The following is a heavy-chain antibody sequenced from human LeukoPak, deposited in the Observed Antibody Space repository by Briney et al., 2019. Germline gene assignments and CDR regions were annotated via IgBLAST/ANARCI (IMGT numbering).Heavy chain of an antibody. J-gene: IGHJ4*02. D-gene: IGHD3-10*01. Sequence: PSETLSLTCAVSGGSISSSNWWSWVRQPPGKGLEWIGRIYTSGSTNYNPSLKSRVTMSVDTSKNQFSLKLSSVTAADTAVYYCARVSLVRGAPDYYFDYWGQGTLVTVSS. CDR3: ARVSLVRGAPDYYFDY. V-gene: IGHV4-4*02. CDR1: GGSISSSNW. CDR2: IYTSGST.